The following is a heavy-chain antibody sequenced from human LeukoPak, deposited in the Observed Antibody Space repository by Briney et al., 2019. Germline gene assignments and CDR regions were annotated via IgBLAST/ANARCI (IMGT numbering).Heavy chain of an antibody. Sequence: GGSLRLSCAASGFTFSSYAMHWVRQAPGKGLEWVSVIYSGGSTYYADSVKGRFTISRDNSKNTLYLQMNSLRAEDTAVYYCARDLEGYFDYWGQGTLVTVSS. J-gene: IGHJ4*02. CDR2: IYSGGST. V-gene: IGHV3-53*01. CDR3: ARDLEGYFDY. CDR1: GFTFSSYA.